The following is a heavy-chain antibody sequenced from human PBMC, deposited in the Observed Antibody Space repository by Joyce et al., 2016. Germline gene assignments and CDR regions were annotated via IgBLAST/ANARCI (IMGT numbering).Heavy chain of an antibody. CDR1: GYTFSNHA. Sequence: QVQLLQSGAEVKKPGASVKVSCKTSGYTFSNHAMNWVRQAPGQKLEWMGWINVGNGNTKYSQKFQDRVTITRYTSATTVYMELSSLKSDDTDLYYCARVNKRWLQLWFFDYWGQGTLITVSS. CDR2: INVGNGNT. J-gene: IGHJ4*02. D-gene: IGHD5-18*01. V-gene: IGHV1-3*01. CDR3: ARVNKRWLQLWFFDY.